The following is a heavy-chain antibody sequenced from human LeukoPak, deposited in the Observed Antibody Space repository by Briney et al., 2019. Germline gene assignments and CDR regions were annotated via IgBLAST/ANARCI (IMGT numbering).Heavy chain of an antibody. V-gene: IGHV4-34*01. D-gene: IGHD3-22*01. CDR3: ALSTSYYYDSSGYYNYYGMDV. CDR1: GGSFSGYY. J-gene: IGHJ6*02. CDR2: INHSGGT. Sequence: SETLSLTCAVYGGSFSGYYWSWIRQPPGKGLEWIGEINHSGGTNYNPSLKSRVTISVDTSKNQFSLKLSSVTAADTAVYYCALSTSYYYDSSGYYNYYGMDVWGQGATVTVSS.